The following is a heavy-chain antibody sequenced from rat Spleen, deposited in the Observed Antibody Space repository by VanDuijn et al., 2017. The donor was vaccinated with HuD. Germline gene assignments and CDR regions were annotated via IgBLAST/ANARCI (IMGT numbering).Heavy chain of an antibody. CDR1: GFTFSNYG. D-gene: IGHD1-11*01. CDR3: AREGVSYGMGFAD. V-gene: IGHV5S13*01. J-gene: IGHJ3*01. CDR2: ISIGGGYT. Sequence: EVQLVESGGGLVQPGRSLKLSCAASGFTFSNYGMAWVRQTPTKGLEWVATISIGGGYTEYRDSVKGRCTVSRDNAKSTLYLQMDTLRSEDTATYYCAREGVSYGMGFADWGQGTLVTVSS.